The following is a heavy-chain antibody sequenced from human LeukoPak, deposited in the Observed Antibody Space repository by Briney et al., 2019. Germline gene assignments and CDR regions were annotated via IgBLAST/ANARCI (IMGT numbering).Heavy chain of an antibody. CDR1: GGSISSSNYY. D-gene: IGHD2-2*02. CDR2: IYYSGST. V-gene: IGHV4-39*01. J-gene: IGHJ4*02. Sequence: SETLSLTCTVSGGSISSSNYYWGWIRQPPGKGLEWIGGIYYSGSTYYDPSLKSRVTISVDTSKNQFSLKLSSVTAADTAVYYCARQYCSSTSCYTAFYYWGQGTLVTVSS. CDR3: ARQYCSSTSCYTAFYY.